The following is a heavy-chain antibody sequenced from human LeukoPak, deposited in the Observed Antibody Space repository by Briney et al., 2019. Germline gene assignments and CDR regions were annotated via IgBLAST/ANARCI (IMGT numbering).Heavy chain of an antibody. Sequence: GGSLRLSCAASGFTFSNAWMSWVRQAPGKGLEWVGRIKSKTDGGTTDYAAPVKGRFTISRDDSNNTLYLQMNSLKTEDTAVYYCTTGPVTRSSYNWKNDYWGQGTLVTVSS. D-gene: IGHD1-20*01. CDR2: IKSKTDGGTT. J-gene: IGHJ4*02. V-gene: IGHV3-15*01. CDR3: TTGPVTRSSYNWKNDY. CDR1: GFTFSNAW.